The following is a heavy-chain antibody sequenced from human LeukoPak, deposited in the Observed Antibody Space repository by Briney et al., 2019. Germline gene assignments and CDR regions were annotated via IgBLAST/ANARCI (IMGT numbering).Heavy chain of an antibody. CDR1: GFTFSSYS. CDR3: ARGFPPAH. J-gene: IGHJ4*02. V-gene: IGHV3-53*01. D-gene: IGHD3-10*01. CDR2: LYAGGTT. Sequence: GGSLRLSCAASGFTFSSYSMNWVRQAPGKGLEWVSILYAGGTTSYTDSVKGRFTISRDSSKNTLYLQMKSLRAEDTAVYYCARGFPPAHWGQGTLVTVSS.